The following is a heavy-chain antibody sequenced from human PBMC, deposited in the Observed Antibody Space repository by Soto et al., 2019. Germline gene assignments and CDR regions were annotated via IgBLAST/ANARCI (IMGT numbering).Heavy chain of an antibody. V-gene: IGHV4-30-4*01. Sequence: SETLSLTCTVSGGSIRNENFCWSWIRQPPDKGLEWIGHIYDGGSTYTNPTLNSRVTIAVDTSKTQFSLKLSSVSAADTAVYYCAGFPYSSSWYVDYWGQGTLVTVSS. CDR2: IYDGGST. CDR1: GGSIRNENFC. J-gene: IGHJ4*02. CDR3: AGFPYSSSWYVDY. D-gene: IGHD6-13*01.